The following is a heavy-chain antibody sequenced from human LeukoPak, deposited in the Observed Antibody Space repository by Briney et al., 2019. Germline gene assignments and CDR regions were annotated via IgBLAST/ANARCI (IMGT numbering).Heavy chain of an antibody. J-gene: IGHJ5*02. CDR2: MNPNSGNT. CDR3: ATYSSSSVRGVDP. D-gene: IGHD6-13*01. Sequence: ASVKVSCKASVYTFTNYDINWVRQAPGQGLEWMGWMNPNSGNTGYAQKFQGRVTMTRDTSISTAYMELNSLRSEDTAVYYCATYSSSSVRGVDPWGQGTLVTVSS. CDR1: VYTFTNYD. V-gene: IGHV1-8*01.